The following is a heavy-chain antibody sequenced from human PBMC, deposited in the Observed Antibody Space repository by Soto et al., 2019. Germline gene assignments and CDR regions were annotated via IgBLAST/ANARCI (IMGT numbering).Heavy chain of an antibody. CDR1: GYNFNTYD. V-gene: IGHV1-8*01. D-gene: IGHD6-19*01. Sequence: QVQLVQSGAEEKKPGASVKVSCKASGYNFNTYDIYWVRQATGQGLEWMGWMNSDSGNSGSAERFQGRLTMTRDTSISTAYMELSSLRSDDTAVYYCARWVGSGPVYGLDVWGQGTTVTVSS. CDR3: ARWVGSGPVYGLDV. J-gene: IGHJ6*02. CDR2: MNSDSGNS.